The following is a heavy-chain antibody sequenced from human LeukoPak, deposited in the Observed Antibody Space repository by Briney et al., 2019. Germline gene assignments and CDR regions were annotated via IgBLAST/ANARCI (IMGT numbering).Heavy chain of an antibody. D-gene: IGHD3-22*01. Sequence: PGGSLRLSCAASGFTFSSYSMNWVRQAPGKGLEWVSSISSSSSYIYYADSVKGRFTISRDNAKNSLYLQMNSLRAEDTAVYYCARILRYYDSSGYSAFDIWGRGTMVTVSS. V-gene: IGHV3-21*01. CDR1: GFTFSSYS. J-gene: IGHJ3*02. CDR3: ARILRYYDSSGYSAFDI. CDR2: ISSSSSYI.